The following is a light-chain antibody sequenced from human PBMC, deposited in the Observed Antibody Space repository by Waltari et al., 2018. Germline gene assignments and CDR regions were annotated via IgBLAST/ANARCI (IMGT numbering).Light chain of an antibody. V-gene: IGLV2-14*03. CDR2: DVS. Sequence: QSALTQPASVSGSPGQSITISCTGTRTDIGAYTYVSWYQQHPGNAPKLMIFDVSGRPSGVSDRFSGSKSDNTASLTISGLQGVDEADYYCSAAAGGNVVLFGGGTKVTVL. CDR1: RTDIGAYTY. CDR3: SAAAGGNVVL. J-gene: IGLJ3*02.